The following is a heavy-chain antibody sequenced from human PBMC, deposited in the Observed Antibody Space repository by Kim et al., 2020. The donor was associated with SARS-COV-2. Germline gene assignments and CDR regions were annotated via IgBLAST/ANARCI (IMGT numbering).Heavy chain of an antibody. D-gene: IGHD3-10*01. Sequence: GGSLRLSCAASGFTVSSNYMSWVRQAPGKGLEWVSVIYSGGSTYYADSVKGRFTISRDNSKNTLYLQMNSLRAEDTAVYYCARDPPLFPLWFGELFYPYGMDVWGQGTTVTVSS. CDR1: GFTVSSNY. J-gene: IGHJ6*02. CDR3: ARDPPLFPLWFGELFYPYGMDV. V-gene: IGHV3-53*01. CDR2: IYSGGST.